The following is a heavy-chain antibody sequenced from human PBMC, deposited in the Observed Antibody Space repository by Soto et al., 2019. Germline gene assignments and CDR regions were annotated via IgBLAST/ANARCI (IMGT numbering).Heavy chain of an antibody. J-gene: IGHJ4*02. CDR3: ARQRTSVVTQAYFDS. V-gene: IGHV4-39*01. CDR2: IYYSGST. Sequence: SSETLSLTCTVTCDSINNRSYYWGWLRQPPGKGLEWIGSIYYSGSTYNNPSLKSRVSMSVDTSKNQFSLKLRSVTAADTALYYCARQRTSVVTQAYFDSWGQGSLVTVSS. D-gene: IGHD2-21*02. CDR1: CDSINNRSYY.